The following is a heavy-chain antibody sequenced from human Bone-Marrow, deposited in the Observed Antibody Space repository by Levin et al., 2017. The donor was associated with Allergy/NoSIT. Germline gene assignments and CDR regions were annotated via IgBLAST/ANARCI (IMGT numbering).Heavy chain of an antibody. CDR3: ARPHCSGTSCYYFFDS. CDR2: ISRSSSTI. J-gene: IGHJ4*02. Sequence: GGSLRLSCAASGFTFSRYSMNWVRQAPGRGLEWVSYISRSSSTISYADSVKGRFTISRDNAKNSLYLQMNSLRDEDTAVYYCARPHCSGTSCYYFFDSWGQGTLVTVSS. CDR1: GFTFSRYS. D-gene: IGHD2-2*01. V-gene: IGHV3-48*02.